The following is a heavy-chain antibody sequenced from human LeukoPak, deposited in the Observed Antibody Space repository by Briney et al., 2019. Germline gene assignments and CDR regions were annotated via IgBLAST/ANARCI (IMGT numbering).Heavy chain of an antibody. V-gene: IGHV4-39*07. Sequence: SETLSLTCTVSGGSISSSSYYWGWIRQPPGKGLEWIGSIYYSGSTYYNPSLKSRVTISVDTSKNQFSLKLSSVTAADTAVYYCASPGLRSPDAFDIWGQGTMVTVFS. CDR1: GGSISSSSYY. D-gene: IGHD4-17*01. CDR3: ASPGLRSPDAFDI. CDR2: IYYSGST. J-gene: IGHJ3*02.